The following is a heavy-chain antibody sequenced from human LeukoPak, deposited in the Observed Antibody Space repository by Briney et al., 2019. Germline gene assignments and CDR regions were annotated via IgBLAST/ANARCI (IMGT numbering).Heavy chain of an antibody. V-gene: IGHV1-2*06. CDR3: ARTGGYCSGGSCYSNWFDP. Sequence: ASVKVSCKASGYTFTGYYMHWVRQAPGQGLEWMGRINPNSGGTNYAQKFQGRVTMTRDTSISTAYMELSRLRSDDTAVYYCARTGGYCSGGSCYSNWFDPWGQGNLVTVSS. CDR2: INPNSGGT. D-gene: IGHD2-15*01. J-gene: IGHJ5*02. CDR1: GYTFTGYY.